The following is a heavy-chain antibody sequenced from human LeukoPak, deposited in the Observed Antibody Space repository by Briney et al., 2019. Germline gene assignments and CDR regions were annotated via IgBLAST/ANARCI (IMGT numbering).Heavy chain of an antibody. D-gene: IGHD4-17*01. V-gene: IGHV1-2*02. CDR1: GYTFTGYY. CDR2: INPNSGGT. Sequence: GASVKVSCKASGYTFTGYYMHWVRQAPGQGLEWMGWINPNSGGTNYAQKFQGRVTMTRDTSISTAYMELGRLRSDDTAVYYCARGTVTFSYWYFDLWGRGTLVTVSS. J-gene: IGHJ2*01. CDR3: ARGTVTFSYWYFDL.